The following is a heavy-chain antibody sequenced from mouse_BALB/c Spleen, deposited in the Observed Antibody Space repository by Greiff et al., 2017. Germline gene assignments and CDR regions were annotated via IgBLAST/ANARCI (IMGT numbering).Heavy chain of an antibody. CDR1: GFPLPSFG. J-gene: IGHJ4*01. CDR2: IWSGGST. CDR3: ARNSGFKEDAMDY. V-gene: IGHV2-2*02. Sequence: QVQLKESGPGLVQPSQSLSITCTVSGFPLPSFGVHWVRQSPGKGLEWLGVIWSGGSTDYNAAFISRLSISKDNSKSQVFFKMNSLQANDTAIYYCARNSGFKEDAMDYWGQGTSVTVSS.